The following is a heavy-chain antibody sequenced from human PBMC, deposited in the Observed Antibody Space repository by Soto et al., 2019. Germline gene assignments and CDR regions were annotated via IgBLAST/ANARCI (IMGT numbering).Heavy chain of an antibody. J-gene: IGHJ6*02. V-gene: IGHV1-18*01. D-gene: IGHD3-16*01. CDR3: AMVDNYVTPTPQDV. CDR2: ISPYTGDT. CDR1: GYIFVNYG. Sequence: QVQLVQSGDEMKKPGASVRVSCKASGYIFVNYGIGWVRQAPGQGLEWMGWISPYTGDTHSASKVQGRLTMTTDTSTSTAYMDLGSLTSDDTAVYYCAMVDNYVTPTPQDVWGQGTTVTVSS.